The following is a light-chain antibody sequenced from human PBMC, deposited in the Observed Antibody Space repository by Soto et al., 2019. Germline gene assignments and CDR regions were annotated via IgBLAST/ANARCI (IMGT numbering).Light chain of an antibody. V-gene: IGKV3-15*01. CDR3: QEYNDWRPIT. CDR1: QSITTK. CDR2: GAS. Sequence: IVMSQSPATLSVSPGERATLSCRASQSITTKLAWYQRKPGLAPRLLIYGASTRAAGIPVRFSGSGSGTEFTLTIASLQFEDFAVYYCQEYNDWRPITFGGGTKVDIK. J-gene: IGKJ4*01.